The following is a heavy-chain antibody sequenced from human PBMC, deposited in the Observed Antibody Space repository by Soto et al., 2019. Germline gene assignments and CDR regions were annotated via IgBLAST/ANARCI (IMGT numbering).Heavy chain of an antibody. V-gene: IGHV4-30-4*01. Sequence: SETMPLTYTVSGGSISIADYYWSWIRQPPGKGLEWIGYIYYSGSTYYNPSLKSRVTISVDTSKNQFSLKLSSVTAADTAVYYCARESGPFWGTKGLGYWGQGTLVTVSS. CDR2: IYYSGST. CDR3: ARESGPFWGTKGLGY. CDR1: GGSISIADYY. J-gene: IGHJ4*02. D-gene: IGHD1-1*01.